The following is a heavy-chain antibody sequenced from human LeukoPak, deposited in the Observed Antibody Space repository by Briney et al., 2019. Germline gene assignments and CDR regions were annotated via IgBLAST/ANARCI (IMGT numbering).Heavy chain of an antibody. Sequence: GGSLRLSCAASGFTFSSYSMNWVRQAPGKGLEWVSYISSSSSTIYYADSVKGRFTISRDNAKNSLYLQMNSLRAEDTAVYYCARKGFIAAAGVWSWFDPWGQGTLVTVSS. J-gene: IGHJ5*02. V-gene: IGHV3-48*04. D-gene: IGHD6-13*01. CDR1: GFTFSSYS. CDR2: ISSSSSTI. CDR3: ARKGFIAAAGVWSWFDP.